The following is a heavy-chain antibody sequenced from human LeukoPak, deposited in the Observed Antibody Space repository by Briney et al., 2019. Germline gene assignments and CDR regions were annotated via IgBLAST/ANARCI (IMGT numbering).Heavy chain of an antibody. Sequence: ASVKVSCKASGYTFTSYGISWVRQAPGQGLEWMGWISAYNGNTNYAQKLQGRVTMTTDTSTSTAYMELRSLRSDDTAVYHCAKASRRHCPNTSCYTLDYWGQGTLVTVSS. CDR1: GYTFTSYG. D-gene: IGHD2-2*02. CDR3: AKASRRHCPNTSCYTLDY. CDR2: ISAYNGNT. V-gene: IGHV1-18*01. J-gene: IGHJ4*02.